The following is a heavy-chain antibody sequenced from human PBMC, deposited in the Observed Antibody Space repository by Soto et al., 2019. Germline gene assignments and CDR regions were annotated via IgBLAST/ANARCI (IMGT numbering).Heavy chain of an antibody. Sequence: SETLSLTCTVSGGSVNSAGHYWGWIRQYPGKGLEWIGYIYYSGTTFYNPSLKNRVSISLDMSKDQFSLQLTSVTAADTAVYFCARGGDEYFFDYWGQGTLVTVSS. D-gene: IGHD3-10*01. J-gene: IGHJ4*02. CDR3: ARGGDEYFFDY. CDR1: GGSVNSAGHY. V-gene: IGHV4-31*03. CDR2: IYYSGTT.